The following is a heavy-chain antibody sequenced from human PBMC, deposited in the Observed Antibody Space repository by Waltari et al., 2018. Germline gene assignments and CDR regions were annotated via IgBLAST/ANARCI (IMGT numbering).Heavy chain of an antibody. CDR1: GFTFSSYA. CDR2: ISGSGGRK. D-gene: IGHD3-10*01. CDR3: ARDSGGGFGESAFDY. Sequence: EVQLVESGGGLVQPGGSLRLSCAASGFTFSSYAMSWVRQAPGKGLEWVSAISGSGGRKYYADAVKGRVTNSRENSKNPLYLQMNSLRGEDTAVYYGARDSGGGFGESAFDYWGQGTLVTVSS. J-gene: IGHJ4*02. V-gene: IGHV3-23*04.